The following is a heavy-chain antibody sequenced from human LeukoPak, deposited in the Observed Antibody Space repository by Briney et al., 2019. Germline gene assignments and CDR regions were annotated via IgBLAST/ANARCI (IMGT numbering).Heavy chain of an antibody. J-gene: IGHJ5*02. CDR1: GGSISSYY. D-gene: IGHD2-2*01. CDR3: ARDQGYCSSTCCQYYWFDP. CDR2: MYNSGGT. Sequence: SETLPRTCSVSGGSISSYYWSWIRQPPRKGLEWIGYMYNSGGTNYNPSLKSRVTISLDTSKNQLSLKLSSVTAADTAVYYCARDQGYCSSTCCQYYWFDPWGQGTLVTVSS. V-gene: IGHV4-59*01.